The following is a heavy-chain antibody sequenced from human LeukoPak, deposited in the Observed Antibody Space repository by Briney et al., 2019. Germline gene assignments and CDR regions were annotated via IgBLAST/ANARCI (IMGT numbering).Heavy chain of an antibody. V-gene: IGHV3-11*01. CDR3: ARVIAAAASFDY. J-gene: IGHJ4*02. CDR1: GFAFSDYS. CDR2: ISSDGSVT. D-gene: IGHD6-13*01. Sequence: GGSLRLSCVASGFAFSDYSMSWIRQAPGKGLESISHISSDGSVTYYTDSVKGRFTISRDNTKNSLYLQMNDLRDEDTAVYYCARVIAAAASFDYWGQGTLVTVSS.